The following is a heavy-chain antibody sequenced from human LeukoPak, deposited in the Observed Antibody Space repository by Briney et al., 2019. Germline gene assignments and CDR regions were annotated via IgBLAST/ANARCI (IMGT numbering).Heavy chain of an antibody. CDR3: ARAGYYYDSSGYPYGHRYFDL. D-gene: IGHD3-22*01. Sequence: GGSLRLSCAASGFTFSSYDMHWVRQATGKGLEWVSAIGTAGDTYYPGSVKGRFTISRENAKNSLYLQMNSLRAGDTAVYYCARAGYYYDSSGYPYGHRYFDLWGRGTLVTVSS. CDR2: IGTAGDT. CDR1: GFTFSSYD. V-gene: IGHV3-13*04. J-gene: IGHJ2*01.